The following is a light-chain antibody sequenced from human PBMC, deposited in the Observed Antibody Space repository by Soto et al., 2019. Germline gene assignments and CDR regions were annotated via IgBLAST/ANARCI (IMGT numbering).Light chain of an antibody. CDR1: QSISGW. J-gene: IGKJ4*01. CDR2: KAS. V-gene: IGKV1-5*03. CDR3: QQYETFPLT. Sequence: IQMTQSPATLSASVGDRVTIGCRASQSISGWLAWYQQKPGKAPKLLIYKASILESGVPSRFSGSGSATEFTLTISSLQPEDFASYYCQQYETFPLTFGGGTKVDIK.